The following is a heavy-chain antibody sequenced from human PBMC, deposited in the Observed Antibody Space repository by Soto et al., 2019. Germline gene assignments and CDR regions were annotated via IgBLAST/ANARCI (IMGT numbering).Heavy chain of an antibody. CDR2: FDPEDGET. CDR3: ATEEEYSGYKTLDY. V-gene: IGHV1-24*01. D-gene: IGHD5-12*01. Sequence: ASVKVSCMVSGYTLTELSMHWVRQAPGKGLEWMGGFDPEDGETIYAQKFQGRVTMTEDTSTDTAYMELSSLRSEDTAVYYCATEEEYSGYKTLDYWGQGTLVTSPQ. CDR1: GYTLTELS. J-gene: IGHJ4*02.